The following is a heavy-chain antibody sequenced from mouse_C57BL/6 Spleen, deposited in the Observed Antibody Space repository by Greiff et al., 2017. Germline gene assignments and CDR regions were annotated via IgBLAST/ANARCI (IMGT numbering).Heavy chain of an antibody. D-gene: IGHD2-1*01. V-gene: IGHV1-72*01. CDR1: GYTFTSYW. J-gene: IGHJ4*01. Sequence: VQLLQPGAELVQPGASVKLSCTASGYTFTSYWMHWVKQRPGRGLEWIGRIDPNSGGTKYKEKVKSKATLTVDKPSSPAYMQLSSLTSEDSAVYYCARGIDYCNYLYAMDYWGQGTSVTVSS. CDR2: IDPNSGGT. CDR3: ARGIDYCNYLYAMDY.